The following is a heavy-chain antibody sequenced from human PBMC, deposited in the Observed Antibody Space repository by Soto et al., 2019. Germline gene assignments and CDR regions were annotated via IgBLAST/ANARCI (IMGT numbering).Heavy chain of an antibody. CDR1: GFTFSSYN. Sequence: EVQLVESGGGLVRPGGSLRLSCAASGFTFSSYNMNWVRQAPGKGLEWVSSISSSSIYIYYATSLKGRFTISRDNAKISLYLQMNSLRADDTALYYCARGWLLDPWMHWGQGALVTVSS. CDR3: ARGWLLDPWMH. D-gene: IGHD5-12*01. J-gene: IGHJ4*02. CDR2: ISSSSIYI. V-gene: IGHV3-21*01.